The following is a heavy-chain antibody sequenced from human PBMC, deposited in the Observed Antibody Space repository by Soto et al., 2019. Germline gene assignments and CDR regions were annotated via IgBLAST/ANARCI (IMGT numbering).Heavy chain of an antibody. V-gene: IGHV1-18*01. CDR2: ISAYNGNT. Sequence: RASVKVSCKASGYTFTSYGISWVRQAPGQGLEWMGWISAYNGNTNYAQKLQGRVTMTTDTSTSTAYMELRSLRSDDTAVYYCASGAIVVVPAAIPWYYYGMDVWGQGTTVTVSS. CDR3: ASGAIVVVPAAIPWYYYGMDV. J-gene: IGHJ6*02. D-gene: IGHD2-2*02. CDR1: GYTFTSYG.